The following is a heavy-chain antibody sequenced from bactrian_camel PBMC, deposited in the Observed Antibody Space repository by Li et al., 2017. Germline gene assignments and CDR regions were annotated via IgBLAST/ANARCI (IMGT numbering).Heavy chain of an antibody. CDR1: RVTKWCEYD. V-gene: IGHV3S56*01. CDR2: LSSDGET. CDR3: SVPVGSCRGRGRFGH. D-gene: IGHD6*01. J-gene: IGHJ6*01. Sequence: HVQLVESGGGPVQAGGSLRLSCLIRRVTKWCEYDVSWYRQVPGHECEMVSTLSSDGETWYSDFVKGRFTVSVDNTKKTVYLQMNDLKPEDTSVYYCSVPVGSCRGRGRFGHRGQGTQVTVS.